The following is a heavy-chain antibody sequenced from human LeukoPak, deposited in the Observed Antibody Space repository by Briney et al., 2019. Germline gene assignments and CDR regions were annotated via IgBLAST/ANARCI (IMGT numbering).Heavy chain of an antibody. CDR2: IYPGDSDT. J-gene: IGHJ5*02. CDR1: GYSFSSYW. CDR3: ARHPKYISGATWFDP. Sequence: GESLKISCKGSGYSFSSYWIAWVRQMPGKGLEWMGIIYPGDSDTRYSPSFQGQVTISVDKSISTAYLQWSSLRASDTAMYYCARHPKYISGATWFDPWGQGTLVTVSS. D-gene: IGHD3-22*01. V-gene: IGHV5-51*01.